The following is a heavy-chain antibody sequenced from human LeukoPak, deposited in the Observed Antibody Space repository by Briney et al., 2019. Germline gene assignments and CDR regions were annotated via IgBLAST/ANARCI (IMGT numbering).Heavy chain of an antibody. V-gene: IGHV4-59*01. J-gene: IGHJ6*03. CDR2: IYYSGST. CDR3: ARSVEGYCSGGSCYSYYYYMDV. Sequence: SSETLSLTCTVSGGSISSYYWSWIRQPPGKGLEWIGYIYYSGSTNYNPSLKSRVTISVDTSKNQFSLKLSSVTAADTAVYYCARSVEGYCSGGSCYSYYYYMDVWGKGTTVTVSS. CDR1: GGSISSYY. D-gene: IGHD2-15*01.